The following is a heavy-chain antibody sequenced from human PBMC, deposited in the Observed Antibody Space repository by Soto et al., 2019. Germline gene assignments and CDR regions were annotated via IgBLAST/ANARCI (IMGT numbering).Heavy chain of an antibody. CDR1: GFTFSSYG. V-gene: IGHV3-30*18. CDR3: AKVGALQYKYYFDY. Sequence: PGGSLRLSCAASGFTFSSYGMHWVRQAPGKGLEWVAVISYDGSNKYYADSVKGRFTISRDNSKNTLYLQMNSLRAEDTAVYYCAKVGALQYKYYFDYWGQGTLVTVSS. D-gene: IGHD1-26*01. CDR2: ISYDGSNK. J-gene: IGHJ4*02.